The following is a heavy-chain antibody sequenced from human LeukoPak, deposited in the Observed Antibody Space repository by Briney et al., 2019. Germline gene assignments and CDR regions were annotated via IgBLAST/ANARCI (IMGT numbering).Heavy chain of an antibody. CDR3: AGDSSSSYYFDY. CDR2: ISYDGSNK. J-gene: IGHJ4*02. D-gene: IGHD6-13*01. Sequence: GGSLRLSCAASGFTFSSYAMHWVRQAPGKGLEWVAVISYDGSNKYYADSAKGRFTISRDNSKNTLYLQMNSLRAEDTAVYYCAGDSSSSYYFDYWGQGTLVTVSS. CDR1: GFTFSSYA. V-gene: IGHV3-30-3*01.